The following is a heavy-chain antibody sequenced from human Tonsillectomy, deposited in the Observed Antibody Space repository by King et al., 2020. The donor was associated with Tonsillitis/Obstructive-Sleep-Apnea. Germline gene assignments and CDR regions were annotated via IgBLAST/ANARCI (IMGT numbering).Heavy chain of an antibody. V-gene: IGHV4-39*01. Sequence: QLQESGPGLVKPSETLSLTCTVSGGSISSSSYYWGWIRQPPGKGLEWIGSIYYSGSTYYNPSLKSRVTISVDTSKNQFSLKLSSVTAADTAVYYCASRDAVVVITSDYWGQGTLVTVSS. D-gene: IGHD3-22*01. CDR1: GGSISSSSYY. J-gene: IGHJ4*02. CDR3: ASRDAVVVITSDY. CDR2: IYYSGST.